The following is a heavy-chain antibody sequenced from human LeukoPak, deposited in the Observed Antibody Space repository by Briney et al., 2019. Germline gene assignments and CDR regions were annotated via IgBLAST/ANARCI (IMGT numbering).Heavy chain of an antibody. D-gene: IGHD1-14*01. CDR1: GFTFSSYS. Sequence: GGSLRLSCAASGFTFSSYSMNWVRQAPGEGLEWVSSISSSSSYIYYADSVKGRFTISRDNAKNSLYLQMNSLRAEDTAVYYCVSGIGYYYYYGMDVWGQGNTVTVSS. V-gene: IGHV3-21*01. CDR3: VSGIGYYYYYGMDV. J-gene: IGHJ6*02. CDR2: ISSSSSYI.